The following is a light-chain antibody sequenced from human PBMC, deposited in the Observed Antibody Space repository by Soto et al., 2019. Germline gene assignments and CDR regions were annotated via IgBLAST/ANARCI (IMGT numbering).Light chain of an antibody. CDR2: ENN. CDR1: SSNIGNNY. Sequence: QSVLTQPPSVSAAPGQKVTISCSGSSSNIGNNYVSWYQQLPGTAPKLLIYENNKRPSGIPDRFSGSKSGTSATLGITGLQTGAEADYYCGTWDSSLSVVFGGGTKVTVL. CDR3: GTWDSSLSVV. J-gene: IGLJ3*02. V-gene: IGLV1-51*02.